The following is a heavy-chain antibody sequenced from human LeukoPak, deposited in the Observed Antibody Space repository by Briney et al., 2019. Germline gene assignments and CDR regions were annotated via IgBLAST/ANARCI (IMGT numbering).Heavy chain of an antibody. Sequence: ASVKVSCKASGYTFTGYYMHWVRQAPGQGLEWMGWINPNSGGTDYAQKFQGRVTMTRDTSISTTYMELSRLRSDDTAVYYCARLPEQYCSSTSCYTSDYWGQGTLVTVSS. D-gene: IGHD2-2*02. J-gene: IGHJ4*02. CDR2: INPNSGGT. V-gene: IGHV1-2*02. CDR1: GYTFTGYY. CDR3: ARLPEQYCSSTSCYTSDY.